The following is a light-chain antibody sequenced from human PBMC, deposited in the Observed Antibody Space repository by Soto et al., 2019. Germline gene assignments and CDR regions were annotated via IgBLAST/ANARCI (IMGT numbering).Light chain of an antibody. V-gene: IGKV1-9*01. CDR1: QGISSD. Sequence: DIQLTQSPSFLSASVGDRVTITCRASQGISSDLAWYQQKPGKAPKILIYVASTLQSGVPSRFSGSGSGTEFTLTISSLQPEDFAPYYCQQVNSYPRTFGPGTKVDIK. J-gene: IGKJ3*01. CDR2: VAS. CDR3: QQVNSYPRT.